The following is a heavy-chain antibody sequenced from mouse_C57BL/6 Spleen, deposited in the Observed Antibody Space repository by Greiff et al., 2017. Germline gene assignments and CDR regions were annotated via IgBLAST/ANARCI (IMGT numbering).Heavy chain of an antibody. D-gene: IGHD2-4*01. CDR3: ARRGDYDVGYAMDY. CDR2: IDPSDSYT. J-gene: IGHJ4*01. Sequence: QVQLQQPGAELVRPGTSVKLSCKASGYTFTSYWMHWVKQRPGQGLEWIGVIDPSDSYTNYNQKFKGKATLTVDTSSSTAYMQLSSLTSEDSAVXYCARRGDYDVGYAMDYWGQGTSGTVSS. CDR1: GYTFTSYW. V-gene: IGHV1-59*01.